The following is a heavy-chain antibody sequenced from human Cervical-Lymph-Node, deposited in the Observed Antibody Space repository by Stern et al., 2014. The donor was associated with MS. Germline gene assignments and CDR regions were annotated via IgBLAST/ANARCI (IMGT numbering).Heavy chain of an antibody. D-gene: IGHD3-10*01. CDR2: VSYDGTQR. CDR1: GFTFSTYA. Sequence: VQLVESGGGVVQPGRALNLSCAASGFTFSTYAMHWVRQAPGKGLEWVAFVSYDGTQRNSTDSVKARFTISRDNSKNTLYLHMNSLRDEDTAVYFCARGGRGVGLEYWGQGALVTVSS. J-gene: IGHJ4*02. CDR3: ARGGRGVGLEY. V-gene: IGHV3-30-3*01.